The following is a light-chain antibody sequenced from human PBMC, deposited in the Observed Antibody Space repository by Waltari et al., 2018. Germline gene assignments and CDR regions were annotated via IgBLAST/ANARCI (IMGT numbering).Light chain of an antibody. J-gene: IGLJ3*02. V-gene: IGLV1-44*01. CDR1: ASNIGGNL. Sequence: QSVLTQPPSASGTPGQRVTISCSGSASNIGGNLVNWYQQLPGKAPKLLIYRSDHRPSGVPDRFSASKTGTSASLAISGLQSEDEADYFCASWDDSLNGHWVFGGGTKVTVL. CDR2: RSD. CDR3: ASWDDSLNGHWV.